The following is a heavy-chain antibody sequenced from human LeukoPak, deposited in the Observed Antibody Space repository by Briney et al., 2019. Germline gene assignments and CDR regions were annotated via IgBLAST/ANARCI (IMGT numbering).Heavy chain of an antibody. Sequence: PSETLSLTCTVSGGSISSYYWSWIRQPAGKGLEWIGRIYTSGSTNYNPSLKSRVTMSVDTSKNQFSLKLSSVTAADTAVYYCARTSSSSGTMGYYYYMDVWGKGTTVTVSS. CDR2: IYTSGST. CDR3: ARTSSSSGTMGYYYYMDV. V-gene: IGHV4-4*07. D-gene: IGHD1-1*01. CDR1: GGSISSYY. J-gene: IGHJ6*03.